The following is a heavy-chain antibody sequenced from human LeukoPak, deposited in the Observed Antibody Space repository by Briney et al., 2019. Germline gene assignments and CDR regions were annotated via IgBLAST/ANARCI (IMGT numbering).Heavy chain of an antibody. J-gene: IGHJ3*02. CDR3: ASRSGYYANAFDI. V-gene: IGHV5-10-1*01. CDR2: IDPSDSYT. CDR1: GYSFTSYW. D-gene: IGHD3-22*01. Sequence: RGESLKISCKGSGYSFTSYWISWVRQMPGKGLEWMGRIDPSDSYTNYSPSFQGHVTISADKSISTAYLQRSSLKASDTAMYYCASRSGYYANAFDIWGQGTMVTVSS.